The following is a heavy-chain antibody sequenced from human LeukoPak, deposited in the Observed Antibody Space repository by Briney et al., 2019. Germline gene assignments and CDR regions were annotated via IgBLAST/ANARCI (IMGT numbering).Heavy chain of an antibody. J-gene: IGHJ3*02. Sequence: SETLSLTCAVYGGSFSGYYWSWIRQPPGKGLEWIGEINHGGGTNYNPSLKSRVTISVDTSKNQFSLKLSSVTAADTAVYYCARDRIEIWGQGTMVTVSS. CDR1: GGSFSGYY. CDR2: INHGGGT. V-gene: IGHV4-34*01. CDR3: ARDRIEI.